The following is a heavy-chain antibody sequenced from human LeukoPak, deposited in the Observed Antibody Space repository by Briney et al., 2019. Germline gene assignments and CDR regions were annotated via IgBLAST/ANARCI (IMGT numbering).Heavy chain of an antibody. J-gene: IGHJ5*02. D-gene: IGHD2-2*01. CDR1: GYTFTSYG. CDR3: ARYCSSTSCYYNWFDP. CDR2: ISAYNGDT. V-gene: IGHV1-18*01. Sequence: ASVKVSCKASGYTFTSYGISWVRQAPGQGLEWMGWISAYNGDTNYAQKLQGRVTMTTDTSTSTAYMELRSLRSDDTAVYYCARYCSSTSCYYNWFDPWGQGTLVTVSS.